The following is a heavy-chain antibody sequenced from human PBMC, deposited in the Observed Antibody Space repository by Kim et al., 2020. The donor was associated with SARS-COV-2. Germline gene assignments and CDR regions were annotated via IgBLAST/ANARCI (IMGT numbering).Heavy chain of an antibody. J-gene: IGHJ3*02. V-gene: IGHV3-30*01. CDR3: ARALRFLEWLFGWGSDAFDI. Sequence: RFTIATDNSKNTLYLQMNSLRAEDTAVYYCARALRFLEWLFGWGSDAFDIWGQGTMVTVSS. D-gene: IGHD3-3*01.